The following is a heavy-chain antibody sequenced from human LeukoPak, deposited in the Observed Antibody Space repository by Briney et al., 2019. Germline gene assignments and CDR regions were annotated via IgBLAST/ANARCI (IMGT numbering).Heavy chain of an antibody. D-gene: IGHD3-3*01. J-gene: IGHJ6*03. CDR2: MNPNSGNT. CDR1: GGTFSGYA. CDR3: ARGAYYDFWSGSPGGYYYYYYMDV. Sequence: GASVKVSCKASGGTFSGYAISWVRQATGQGLEWMGWMNPNSGNTGYAQKFQGRVTITRNTSISTAYMELSSLRSEDTAVYYCARGAYYDFWSGSPGGYYYYYYMDVWGKGTTVTVSS. V-gene: IGHV1-8*03.